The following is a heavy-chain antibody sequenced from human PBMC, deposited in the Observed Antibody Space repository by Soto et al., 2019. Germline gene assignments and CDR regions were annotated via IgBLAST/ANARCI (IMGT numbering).Heavy chain of an antibody. D-gene: IGHD2-2*01. Sequence: GGSLRLSCSGSGFTFSLFTMAWVRQAPGKGLEWVKCISPSSNYMYYADSVRGRFAIYRDNANKSVYLQMNSLRAEDTAVYHCVFALTTREVSYDXWGQGTLVTVSX. CDR2: ISPSSNYM. J-gene: IGHJ5*02. V-gene: IGHV3-21*03. CDR3: VFALTTREVSYDX. CDR1: GFTFSLFT.